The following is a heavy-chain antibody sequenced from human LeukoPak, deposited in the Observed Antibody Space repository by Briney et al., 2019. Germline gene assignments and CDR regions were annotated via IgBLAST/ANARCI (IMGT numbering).Heavy chain of an antibody. CDR1: GFSFRDFW. Sequence: GGSLRLSCAASGFSFRDFWMTWVRQAPGKGLEWVANINQGGSVKYYVDFVKGRFTISRDDAESSLYVQMNSQRDEDTAVHYCARFGYSGWNLEYWGEGTLVTVSP. CDR2: INQGGSVK. J-gene: IGHJ4*02. D-gene: IGHD5-12*01. CDR3: ARFGYSGWNLEY. V-gene: IGHV3-7*01.